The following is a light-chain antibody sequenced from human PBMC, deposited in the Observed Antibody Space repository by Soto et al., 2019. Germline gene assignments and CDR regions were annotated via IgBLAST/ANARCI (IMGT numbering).Light chain of an antibody. Sequence: DIQMTQSPSSLSASVGDRVTITCQASQDISNYLTWYQQKPGKAPKLLIYDASGLETGVPSRFRGSGSGTDFTFTISTLQPEDIATYYCQQYDALPLTFGGGTKVEI. V-gene: IGKV1-33*01. J-gene: IGKJ4*01. CDR2: DAS. CDR3: QQYDALPLT. CDR1: QDISNY.